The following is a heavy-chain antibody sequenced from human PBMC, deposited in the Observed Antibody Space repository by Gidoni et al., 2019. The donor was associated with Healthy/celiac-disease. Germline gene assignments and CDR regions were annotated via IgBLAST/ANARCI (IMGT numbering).Heavy chain of an antibody. V-gene: IGHV3-13*01. J-gene: IGHJ6*02. CDR2: IGTAGDT. Sequence: EVQLVESGGGLVQPVGSLRLSRAASGFTFSSYDMHWVRQATGKGLEWVSAIGTAGDTYYPGSVKGRFTISRENAKNSLYLQMNSLRAGDTAVYYCAREGGSSGWYRSGMDVWGQGTTVTVSS. CDR3: AREGGSSGWYRSGMDV. CDR1: GFTFSSYD. D-gene: IGHD6-19*01.